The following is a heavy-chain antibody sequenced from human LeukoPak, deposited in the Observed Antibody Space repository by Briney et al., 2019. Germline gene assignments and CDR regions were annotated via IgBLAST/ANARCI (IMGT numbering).Heavy chain of an antibody. J-gene: IGHJ4*02. V-gene: IGHV3-30*02. CDR3: AAKDGGRGVYYSMGP. Sequence: PGGSLRLSCAASGFTFSSYGMHWVRQAPGKGLEWVAFIRYDGSNKYYADSVKGRFTISRDNSKNTLYLQMNSLRAEDTAVYYCAAKDGGRGVYYSMGPWGQGTLVTVSS. CDR1: GFTFSSYG. CDR2: IRYDGSNK. D-gene: IGHD3-22*01.